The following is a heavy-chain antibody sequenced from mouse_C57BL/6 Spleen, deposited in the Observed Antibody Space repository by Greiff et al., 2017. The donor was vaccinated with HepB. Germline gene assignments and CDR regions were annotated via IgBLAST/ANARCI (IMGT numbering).Heavy chain of an antibody. V-gene: IGHV1-26*01. CDR3: ARRDYGSPAFDV. Sequence: EVQLQQSGPELVKPGASVKISCKASGYTFTDYYMNWVKQSHGKSLEWIGDINPNNGGTSYNQKFKGKATLTVDKSSSTAYMELRSLTSEDSAVYYCARRDYGSPAFDVWGTGTTVTVSS. J-gene: IGHJ1*03. CDR2: INPNNGGT. CDR1: GYTFTDYY. D-gene: IGHD1-1*01.